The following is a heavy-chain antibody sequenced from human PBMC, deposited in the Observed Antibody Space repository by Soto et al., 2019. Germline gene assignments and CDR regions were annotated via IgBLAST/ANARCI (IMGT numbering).Heavy chain of an antibody. CDR2: IYPGDSDT. D-gene: IGHD2-2*01. J-gene: IGHJ5*02. V-gene: IGHV5-51*01. Sequence: PGEALKISCKGSGYSFTSYWIGWVRQMPGKGLEWMGIIYPGDSDTRYSTSFQGQVTISADKSISTAYLQWSSLKASDTAMYYCARAPVVPAGTDWFDXWGQGTLFTVSX. CDR3: ARAPVVPAGTDWFDX. CDR1: GYSFTSYW.